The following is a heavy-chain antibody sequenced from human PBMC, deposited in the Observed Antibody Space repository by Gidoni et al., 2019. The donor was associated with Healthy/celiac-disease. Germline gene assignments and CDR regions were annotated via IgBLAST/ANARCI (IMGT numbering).Heavy chain of an antibody. J-gene: IGHJ3*02. CDR2: IYYSGST. Sequence: QLQLQESGPGLVKPSETLSLTCTVSGGSISSSSYYWGWFRQPPGKGPEWIGSIYYSGSTYYNPSLKSRFTISVDTSKNQFSLKLSSVTAAATAVYYCARHIGYGSGRSGGAFDIWGQGTMVTVSS. D-gene: IGHD3-10*01. CDR3: ARHIGYGSGRSGGAFDI. CDR1: GGSISSSSYY. V-gene: IGHV4-39*01.